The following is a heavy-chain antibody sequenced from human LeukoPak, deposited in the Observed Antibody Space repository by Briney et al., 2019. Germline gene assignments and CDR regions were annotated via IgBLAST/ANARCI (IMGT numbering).Heavy chain of an antibody. CDR1: GGSISSGGYY. J-gene: IGHJ4*02. Sequence: RSSETLSLTCTVSGGSISSGGYYWSWIRQHPGKGLEWIGYIYYSGSTYYNPSLKSRVTISVDTSKNQFSLKLRSVTAADTAVYYCARDGYNYYFDYWGQGTLVTVSS. CDR3: ARDGYNYYFDY. CDR2: IYYSGST. V-gene: IGHV4-31*03. D-gene: IGHD5-24*01.